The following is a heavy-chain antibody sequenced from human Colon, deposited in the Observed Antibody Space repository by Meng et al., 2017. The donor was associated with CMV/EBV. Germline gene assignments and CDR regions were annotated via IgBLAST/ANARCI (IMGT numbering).Heavy chain of an antibody. CDR1: GFTFSDYY. J-gene: IGHJ4*02. CDR2: ISGNTKFT. V-gene: IGHV3-11*05. CDR3: AREGVPGTLGLDY. Sequence: QVQLVVSGGGLVRPGGSLRFSCAASGFTFSDYYMIWIRQAPGKGLEWLSYISGNTKFTNNADSVRGRFTISRDNAKNSIYLQMNSLRAEDTAMYYCAREGVPGTLGLDYWGQGTLVTVYS. D-gene: IGHD6-19*01.